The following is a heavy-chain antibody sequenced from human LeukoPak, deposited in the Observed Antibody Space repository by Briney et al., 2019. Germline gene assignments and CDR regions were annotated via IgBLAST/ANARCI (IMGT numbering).Heavy chain of an antibody. CDR3: ARDEKAYDFWSGYYPRSYYYYYGMDV. Sequence: ASVKVSCKASGYTFTSYGISWVRQAPGQGLEWMGWISAYNGNTNYAQKLQGRVTMTTDTSTSTAYMELRSLRSDDTAVYYCARDEKAYDFWSGYYPRSYYYYYGMDVWGQGTTVTVSS. D-gene: IGHD3-3*01. V-gene: IGHV1-18*01. CDR2: ISAYNGNT. J-gene: IGHJ6*02. CDR1: GYTFTSYG.